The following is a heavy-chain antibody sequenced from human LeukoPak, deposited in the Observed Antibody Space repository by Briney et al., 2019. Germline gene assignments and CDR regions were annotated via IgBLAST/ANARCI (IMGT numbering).Heavy chain of an antibody. Sequence: PGGSLRLSCAASGFTFRNYVIHWVRQAPGKGLEWVAVTSSDLNVKLYADSVKGRFTISRDNSTSTLYLQMNSLRPEDTAIYYCAREGYYGSGSPPSLYFDYWGQGTLVTVSS. CDR2: TSSDLNVK. D-gene: IGHD3-10*01. CDR3: AREGYYGSGSPPSLYFDY. CDR1: GFTFRNYV. V-gene: IGHV3-30-3*01. J-gene: IGHJ4*02.